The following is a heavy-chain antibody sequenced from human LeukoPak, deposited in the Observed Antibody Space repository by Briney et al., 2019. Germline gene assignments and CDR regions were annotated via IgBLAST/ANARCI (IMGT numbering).Heavy chain of an antibody. CDR1: GFTFSSYG. CDR2: IRSKANSYAT. CDR3: TWGYCSGGSCYGPVGDYYMDV. Sequence: GGSLRLSCAASGFTFSSYGMHWVRQASGKGLEWVGRIRSKANSYATAYAASVKGRFTISRDDSKNTAYLQMNSLKTEDTAVYYCTWGYCSGGSCYGPVGDYYMDVWGKGTTVTVSS. J-gene: IGHJ6*03. V-gene: IGHV3-73*01. D-gene: IGHD2-15*01.